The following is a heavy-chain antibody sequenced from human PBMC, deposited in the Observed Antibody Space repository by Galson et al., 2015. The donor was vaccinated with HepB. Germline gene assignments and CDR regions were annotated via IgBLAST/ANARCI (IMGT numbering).Heavy chain of an antibody. CDR3: ARQCGGDCFWFDP. J-gene: IGHJ5*02. CDR1: GGSISSSSYY. V-gene: IGHV4-39*01. D-gene: IGHD2-21*02. Sequence: TLSLTCTVSGGSISSSSYYWGWIRQPPGKGLEWIGSIYYSGSTYYNPSLKSRVTISVDTSKNQFSLKLSSVTAADTAVYYCARQCGGDCFWFDPWGQGTLVTVSS. CDR2: IYYSGST.